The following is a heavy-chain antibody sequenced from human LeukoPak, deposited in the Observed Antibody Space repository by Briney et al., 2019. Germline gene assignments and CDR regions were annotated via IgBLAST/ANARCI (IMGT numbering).Heavy chain of an antibody. Sequence: GGSLRLSCAASGFTFSSYSMNWVRQAPGKGLEWVSSISSSSSYIYYADSVKGRFTISRDNAKNSLYLQMNSLRAEDTAVYYCARARPIVVVPAAIGVYWYFDLWGRGTLVTVSS. D-gene: IGHD2-2*01. CDR3: ARARPIVVVPAAIGVYWYFDL. CDR1: GFTFSSYS. CDR2: ISSSSSYI. J-gene: IGHJ2*01. V-gene: IGHV3-21*01.